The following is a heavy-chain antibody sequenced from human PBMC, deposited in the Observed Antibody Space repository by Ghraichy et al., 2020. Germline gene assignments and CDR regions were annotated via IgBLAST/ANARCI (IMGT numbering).Heavy chain of an antibody. Sequence: SQTLSLTCVISGDAVSSGATTWNWIRQSPSRGLEWLGRTYYKSKWFYDYSLSLRSRLTIISDTPTNQFSLHLESVTPEDTAFYFCARSLSSNILTQTSFDPWCPGILVTVSS. J-gene: IGHJ5*02. CDR3: ARSLSSNILTQTSFDP. CDR2: TYYKSKWFY. CDR1: GDAVSSGATT. D-gene: IGHD2-2*02. V-gene: IGHV6-1*01.